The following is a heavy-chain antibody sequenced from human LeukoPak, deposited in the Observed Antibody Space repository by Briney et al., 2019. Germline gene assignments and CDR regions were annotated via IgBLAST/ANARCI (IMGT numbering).Heavy chain of an antibody. Sequence: GRSLRLSCAAYGFTFSIYAMTWVRQAPGKGLEGVSGISGSGGSTNYADSVKGRFTISRDNSKNTLYLQMNSLRAEDTAVYYCAKVGSYSERDYWGQGTLVTVSS. J-gene: IGHJ4*02. CDR1: GFTFSIYA. CDR3: AKVGSYSERDY. CDR2: ISGSGGST. V-gene: IGHV3-23*01. D-gene: IGHD5-18*01.